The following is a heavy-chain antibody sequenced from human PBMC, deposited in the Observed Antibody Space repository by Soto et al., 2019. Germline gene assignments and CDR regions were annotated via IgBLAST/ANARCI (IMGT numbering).Heavy chain of an antibody. V-gene: IGHV3-73*01. Sequence: GGSLRLSCAASGFTFSGSVMHWVRQASGKGLEWVGRIRSKANNYATAYAVSVKGRFTISRDDSRNTAYLQMNSQKTEDTAVYYCGRGVYYCWSGNPKGLDYWGQGTVVTVSS. CDR3: GRGVYYCWSGNPKGLDY. CDR2: IRSKANNYAT. D-gene: IGHD3-3*01. CDR1: GFTFSGSV. J-gene: IGHJ4*02.